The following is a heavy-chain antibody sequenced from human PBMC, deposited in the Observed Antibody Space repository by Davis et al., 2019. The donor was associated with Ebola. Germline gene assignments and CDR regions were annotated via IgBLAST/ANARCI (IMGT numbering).Heavy chain of an antibody. CDR1: GFTVSSNY. CDR3: AKDKVVVAATPYALDY. D-gene: IGHD2-15*01. CDR2: IYSGGST. V-gene: IGHV3-53*01. J-gene: IGHJ4*02. Sequence: GESLKISCAASGFTVSSNYMSWVRQAPGEGLEWVSVIYSGGSTYYADSVKGRFTISRDNSKNTLYLQMNSLRAEDTAVYYCAKDKVVVAATPYALDYWGQGTLVTVSS.